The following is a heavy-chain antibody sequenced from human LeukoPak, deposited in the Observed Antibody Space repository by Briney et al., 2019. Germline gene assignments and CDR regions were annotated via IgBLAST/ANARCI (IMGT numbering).Heavy chain of an antibody. J-gene: IGHJ4*02. CDR3: ARTTIVATIWDY. D-gene: IGHD5-12*01. CDR2: IHYSGST. V-gene: IGHV4-61*01. CDR1: GGSVSSGSYY. Sequence: SETLSLTCSVSGGSVSSGSYYWRWIRQPPGMGLEWIGSIHYSGSTNYNPSLKSRVTISVDTSKKQFSLKMNSVTAADTAVYYCARTTIVATIWDYWGQGTLVTVSS.